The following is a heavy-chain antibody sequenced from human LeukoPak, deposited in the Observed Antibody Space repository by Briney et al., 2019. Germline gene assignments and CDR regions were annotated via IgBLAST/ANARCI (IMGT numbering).Heavy chain of an antibody. CDR3: ATRESPITIFGVVKALFYYGMDV. V-gene: IGHV3-53*01. CDR2: IYSGGST. CDR1: GFTVSSKY. Sequence: GSLRLSCAAPGFTVSSKYITWVRQAPGKGLEWVSVIYSGGSTTYADSVKGRFTISRDNSKNTLYLQMNSLKAEDTAVYYCATRESPITIFGVVKALFYYGMDVWGQGTTVTVSS. J-gene: IGHJ6*02. D-gene: IGHD3-3*01.